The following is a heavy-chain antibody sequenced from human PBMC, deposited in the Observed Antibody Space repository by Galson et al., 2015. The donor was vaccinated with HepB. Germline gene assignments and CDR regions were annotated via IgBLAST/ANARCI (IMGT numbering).Heavy chain of an antibody. Sequence: SLRLSCAASGFDFSKSAMHWVRQIPGKGLEWVAAVSKDGSSTYYADAVKGRFTISRDNSKNTLSLQMNSLRADDTAVYYCVTGTYRSGWYVWGQGTLVTVSS. CDR3: VTGTYRSGWYV. D-gene: IGHD6-19*01. J-gene: IGHJ4*02. CDR2: VSKDGSST. V-gene: IGHV3-33*05. CDR1: GFDFSKSA.